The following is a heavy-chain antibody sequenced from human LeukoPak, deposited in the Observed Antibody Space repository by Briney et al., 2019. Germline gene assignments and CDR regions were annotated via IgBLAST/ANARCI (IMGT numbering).Heavy chain of an antibody. J-gene: IGHJ4*02. Sequence: SETLSLTCAVYGGSFSGYYWSWIRQPPGKGLEWIGEINHSGSTNYNPSLKSRVTISVDKSKNQFSLKLSSVTAADTAVYYCARVTFGGVIAAFDYWGQGTLVTVSS. CDR1: GGSFSGYY. CDR2: INHSGST. CDR3: ARVTFGGVIAAFDY. D-gene: IGHD3-16*02. V-gene: IGHV4-34*01.